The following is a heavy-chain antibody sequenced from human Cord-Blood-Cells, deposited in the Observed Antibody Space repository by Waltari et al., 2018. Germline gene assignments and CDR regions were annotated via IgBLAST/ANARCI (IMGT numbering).Heavy chain of an antibody. CDR3: AKEEPQLDAFDI. J-gene: IGHJ3*02. CDR2: ISWNSGSI. Sequence: VQLVQSGGGLVHPGRSLGPSWVAAGSTFGDYSLHWVRHAPGKGLEWVSGISWNSGSIGYAESVKGRFTISRDNAKNSLYLQMNSVRAEDMALYYCAKEEPQLDAFDIWGQGTMVTVSS. V-gene: IGHV3-9*03. CDR1: GSTFGDYS. D-gene: IGHD6-13*01.